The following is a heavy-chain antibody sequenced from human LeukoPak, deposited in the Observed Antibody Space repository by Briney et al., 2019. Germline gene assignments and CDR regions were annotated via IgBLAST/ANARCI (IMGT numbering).Heavy chain of an antibody. D-gene: IGHD2-2*01. CDR2: INTNTRNP. J-gene: IGHJ4*02. V-gene: IGHV7-4-1*02. CDR3: ARDKYQLPYEIDY. CDR1: GYTFTNYG. Sequence: ASVKVSCRASGYTFTNYGVNWVRQAPGQGLEWMGWINTNTRNPTYAQGFTGRFVFSLDTPLSTAYLQISSLKAEDTAVYYCARDKYQLPYEIDYWGQGTLVTVSS.